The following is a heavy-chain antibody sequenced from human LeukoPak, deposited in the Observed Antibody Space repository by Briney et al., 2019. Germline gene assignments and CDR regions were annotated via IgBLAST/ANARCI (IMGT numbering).Heavy chain of an antibody. CDR2: ISSSSSYI. CDR1: GFTVSSNY. CDR3: ARDPDILTGYHDY. V-gene: IGHV3-21*01. D-gene: IGHD3-9*01. Sequence: GGSLRLSCAASGFTVSSNYMSWVRQAPGKGLEWVSSISSSSSYIYYADSVKGRFTISRDNAKNSLYLQMNSLRAEDTAVYYCARDPDILTGYHDYWGQGTLVTVSS. J-gene: IGHJ4*02.